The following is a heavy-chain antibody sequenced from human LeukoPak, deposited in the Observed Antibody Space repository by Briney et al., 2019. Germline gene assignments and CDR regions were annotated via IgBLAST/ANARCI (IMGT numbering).Heavy chain of an antibody. V-gene: IGHV3-21*01. CDR2: ISSSSSYI. J-gene: IGHJ6*02. CDR1: GFTFTTYW. D-gene: IGHD3-3*01. CDR3: ARAPNYDFWSGYYEGPNYYYYYGMDV. Sequence: GGSLRLSCRTSGFTFTTYWMNWVRQAPGKGLEWVSSISSSSSYIYYADSVKGRFTISRDNAKNSLYLQMNSLRAEDTAVYYCARAPNYDFWSGYYEGPNYYYYYGMDVWGQGTTVTVSS.